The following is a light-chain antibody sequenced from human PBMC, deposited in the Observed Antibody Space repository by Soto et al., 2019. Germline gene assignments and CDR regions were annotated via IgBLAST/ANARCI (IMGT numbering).Light chain of an antibody. V-gene: IGLV2-8*01. CDR2: EVN. CDR1: SSDVGSYDY. CDR3: SSYAASGAL. Sequence: QSALTQPPSASGSPGQSVTISCTGTSSDVGSYDYVSWYQHHAGKAPKLIIYEVNKRPSGVPDRFSGSRSGNTASLTVSGLHTEDEADYYCSSYAASGALFGGGTQLTVL. J-gene: IGLJ2*01.